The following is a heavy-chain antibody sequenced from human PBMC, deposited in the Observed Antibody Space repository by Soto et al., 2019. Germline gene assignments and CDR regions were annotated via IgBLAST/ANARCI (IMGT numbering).Heavy chain of an antibody. CDR1: GPIFSSYG. J-gene: IGHJ4*02. CDR2: IDSSGRYI. Sequence: ESGGGLVKPGGSLRLSCVASGPIFSSYGMNWLRQAPGKGLEWVSSIDSSGRYIYYADSLQGRFTISRDNAKNSMYLQMNSLRVEDTARYFCARDESAGSSTSDWGQGILVTVSS. V-gene: IGHV3-21*01. D-gene: IGHD2-2*01. CDR3: ARDESAGSSTSD.